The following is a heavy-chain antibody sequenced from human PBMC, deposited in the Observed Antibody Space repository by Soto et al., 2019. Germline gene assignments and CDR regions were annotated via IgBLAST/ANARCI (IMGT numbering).Heavy chain of an antibody. CDR3: ATRLRVGATTHYYYGMDV. V-gene: IGHV5-10-1*01. CDR1: GYSFTSYW. D-gene: IGHD1-26*01. J-gene: IGHJ6*02. CDR2: IDPSDSYT. Sequence: GESLKISCKGSGYSFTSYWISWVRQMPGKGLEWMGRIDPSDSYTNYSPSFQGHVTISADKSISTAYLQWSSLKASDTAMYYCATRLRVGATTHYYYGMDVWGQGTTVTVSS.